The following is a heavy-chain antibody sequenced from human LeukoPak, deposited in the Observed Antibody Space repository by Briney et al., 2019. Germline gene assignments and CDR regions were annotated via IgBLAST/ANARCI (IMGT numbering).Heavy chain of an antibody. Sequence: GGSLRLSCAVSGFTFSDHFLDWVRQAPGKGLEWVGCSRNKAKSYTKEYGESVKGRFTISRDDSKSTLYLQMNSLKTEDTAVYYCARVGSVAGSDYLDYWGQGTLVTVSS. CDR2: SRNKAKSYTK. CDR1: GFTFSDHF. CDR3: ARVGSVAGSDYLDY. J-gene: IGHJ4*02. D-gene: IGHD6-19*01. V-gene: IGHV3-72*01.